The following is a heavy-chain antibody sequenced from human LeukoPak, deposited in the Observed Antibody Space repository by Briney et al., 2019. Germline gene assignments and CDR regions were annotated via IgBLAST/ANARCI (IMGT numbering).Heavy chain of an antibody. CDR1: GGTFSSYA. CDR2: IIPIFGTA. D-gene: IGHD5-24*01. V-gene: IGHV1-69*01. Sequence: ASVKVSCKASGGTFSSYAISWVRRAPGQGLEWMGGIIPIFGTANYAQKFQGRVTITADESTSTAYMELSSLRSEDTAVYYCARDRRDGYPYYYYGMDVWGQGTTVTVSS. CDR3: ARDRRDGYPYYYYGMDV. J-gene: IGHJ6*02.